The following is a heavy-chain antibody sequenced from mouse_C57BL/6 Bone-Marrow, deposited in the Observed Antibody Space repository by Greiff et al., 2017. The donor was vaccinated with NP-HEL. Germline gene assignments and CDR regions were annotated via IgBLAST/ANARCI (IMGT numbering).Heavy chain of an antibody. D-gene: IGHD1-1*02. CDR2: IDPENGDT. J-gene: IGHJ4*01. CDR1: GFNIKDDY. Sequence: EVQLQQSGAELVRPGASVKLSCTASGFNIKDDYMHWVKQRPEQGLEWIGWIDPENGDTEYASKFQGKATITADTSSNTAYLQLSSLTYEDATVYYCTTGGYYAMDYWGQGTSVTVSS. V-gene: IGHV14-4*01. CDR3: TTGGYYAMDY.